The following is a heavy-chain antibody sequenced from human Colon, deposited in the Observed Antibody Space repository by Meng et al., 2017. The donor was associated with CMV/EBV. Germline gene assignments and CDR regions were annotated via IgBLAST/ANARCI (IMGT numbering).Heavy chain of an antibody. V-gene: IGHV1-8*01. CDR1: GYTFTSYD. D-gene: IGHD3-3*01. CDR3: ARGLLRFLEWFSPYYYYGMDV. Sequence: ASVKVSCKASGYTFTSYDINWVRQATGQGLEWMGWMNPNSGNTGYAQKFQGRVTMTRNTSISTTYMELSSLRSEDTAVYYCARGLLRFLEWFSPYYYYGMDVWGQGTTVTVSS. CDR2: MNPNSGNT. J-gene: IGHJ6*02.